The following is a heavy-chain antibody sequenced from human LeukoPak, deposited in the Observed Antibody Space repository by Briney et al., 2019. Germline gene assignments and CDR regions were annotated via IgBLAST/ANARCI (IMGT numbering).Heavy chain of an antibody. CDR2: IGSSGGGI. V-gene: IGHV3-23*01. J-gene: IGHJ4*02. D-gene: IGHD7-27*01. Sequence: GGSLRLSCAASGFTFSTYTMYWVRHPPGKRLEWVSIIGSSGGGIHYADSVKGRFTISRDNSKNALCLQMNSLRVEDTAVYYCAIDPNWGTHSWGQGVLVTVSS. CDR3: AIDPNWGTHS. CDR1: GFTFSTYT.